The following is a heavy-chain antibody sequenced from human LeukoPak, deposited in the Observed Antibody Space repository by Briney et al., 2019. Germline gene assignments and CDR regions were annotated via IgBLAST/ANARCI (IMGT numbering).Heavy chain of an antibody. V-gene: IGHV1-18*04. CDR1: GYTFTGYY. D-gene: IGHD2-15*01. J-gene: IGHJ4*02. Sequence: ASVKVSCKASGYTFTGYYMHWVRQAPGQGLEWMGWISAYNGNTNYAQKLQGRVTMTTDTSTSTAYMELRSPRSDDTAVYYCARDLVVVAATPIFDYWGQGTLVTVSS. CDR3: ARDLVVVAATPIFDY. CDR2: ISAYNGNT.